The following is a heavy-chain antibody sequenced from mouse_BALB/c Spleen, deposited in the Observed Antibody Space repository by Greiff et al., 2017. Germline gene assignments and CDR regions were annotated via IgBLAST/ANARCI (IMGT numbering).Heavy chain of an antibody. V-gene: IGHV3-2*02. J-gene: IGHJ2*01. CDR1: GYSITSDYA. Sequence: DVHLVESGPGLVKPSQSLSLTCTVTGYSITSDYAWNWIRQFPGNQLEWMGYISYSGSTSYNPSLKSRISITRDTSKNQFFLQLNSVTTEDTATYYCARDGNYGYFDYWGQGTTLTVSS. CDR2: ISYSGST. CDR3: ARDGNYGYFDY. D-gene: IGHD2-1*01.